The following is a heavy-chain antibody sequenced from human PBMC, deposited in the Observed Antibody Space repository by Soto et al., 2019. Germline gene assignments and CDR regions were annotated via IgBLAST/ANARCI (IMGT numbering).Heavy chain of an antibody. J-gene: IGHJ6*02. CDR1: GGTFSSSA. D-gene: IGHD2-15*01. V-gene: IGHV1-69*01. Sequence: QVQLVQSGAEVKKPGSSVKVSCKASGGTFSSSAISWVRQAPGHGLEWMGGIIPIFGTANYAQKFQGRVTITADESTSTAYMELSSLRSEDTAVYYCARGTARDGSQNYGMDVWGQGTTVTVSS. CDR2: IIPIFGTA. CDR3: ARGTARDGSQNYGMDV.